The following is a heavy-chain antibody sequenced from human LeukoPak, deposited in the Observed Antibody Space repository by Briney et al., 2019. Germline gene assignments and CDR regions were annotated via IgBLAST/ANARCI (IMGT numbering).Heavy chain of an antibody. CDR1: GFTFSSYG. Sequence: GGSLRLSCAASGFTFSSYGMHWVRQAPGKGLEWVSSISFSGDYIYYADSLKGRITISRDNAKNSLYLQMNSLRAEDSAVYYCARRASTERGHSYGLDYWGQGTLVTVSS. CDR2: ISFSGDYI. J-gene: IGHJ4*02. CDR3: ARRASTERGHSYGLDY. D-gene: IGHD5-18*01. V-gene: IGHV3-21*01.